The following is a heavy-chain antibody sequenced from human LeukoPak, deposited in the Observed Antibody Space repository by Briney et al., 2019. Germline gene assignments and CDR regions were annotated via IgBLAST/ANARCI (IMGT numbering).Heavy chain of an antibody. CDR1: GFTFSSSG. CDR3: ARDWNRSKPETYYDFWSGYSFDAFDI. J-gene: IGHJ3*02. V-gene: IGHV3-30*19. CDR2: ISYDGSNK. Sequence: PGRSLRLSCAASGFTFSSSGMHWVRQAPGKGLEWVAVISYDGSNKYYADSVKGRFTISRDNSKNTLYLQMNSLRAEDTAVYYCARDWNRSKPETYYDFWSGYSFDAFDIWGQGTMVTVSS. D-gene: IGHD3-3*01.